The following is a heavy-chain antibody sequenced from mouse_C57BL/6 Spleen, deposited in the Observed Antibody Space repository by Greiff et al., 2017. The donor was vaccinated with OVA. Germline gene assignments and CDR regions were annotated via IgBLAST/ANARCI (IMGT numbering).Heavy chain of an antibody. Sequence: EVQGVESGGGLVKPGGSLKLSCAASGFTFSSYAMSWVRQTPEKRLEWVATISDGGSYTYYPDNVKGRFTISRDNAKNNLYLQMSHLKSEDTAMYYCARERDYDEDAMDYWGQGTSVTVSS. CDR2: ISDGGSYT. CDR3: ARERDYDEDAMDY. D-gene: IGHD2-4*01. CDR1: GFTFSSYA. J-gene: IGHJ4*01. V-gene: IGHV5-4*01.